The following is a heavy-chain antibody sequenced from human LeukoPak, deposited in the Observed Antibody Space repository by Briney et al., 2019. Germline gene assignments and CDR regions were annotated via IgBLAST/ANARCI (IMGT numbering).Heavy chain of an antibody. D-gene: IGHD2-8*01. CDR3: ASKAVYAIPDFYYYYGMDV. Sequence: ASVKVSCKASGYTFTVYYMHWVRQAPGQGLEWMGWINPNSGGTNYAQKFQGRVTMTRDTSISTAYMELSRLRSDDTAVYYCASKAVYAIPDFYYYYGMDVWGQGTTVTVSS. CDR1: GYTFTVYY. V-gene: IGHV1-2*02. CDR2: INPNSGGT. J-gene: IGHJ6*02.